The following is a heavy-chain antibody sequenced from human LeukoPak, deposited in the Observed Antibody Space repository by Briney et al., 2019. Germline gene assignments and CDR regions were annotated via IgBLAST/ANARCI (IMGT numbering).Heavy chain of an antibody. CDR2: FHYSGDT. Sequence: SETLSLTCTVSGGSISSSYYYWSWIRQPPGKGLEWIGYFHYSGDTKYNPSLKSRVTISVDTSKNQFSLKLSSVTAADTAVYYCARTVNDFWSGFSYYFDYWGQGTLVTVSS. CDR1: GGSISSSYYY. V-gene: IGHV4-61*01. CDR3: ARTVNDFWSGFSYYFDY. J-gene: IGHJ4*02. D-gene: IGHD3-3*01.